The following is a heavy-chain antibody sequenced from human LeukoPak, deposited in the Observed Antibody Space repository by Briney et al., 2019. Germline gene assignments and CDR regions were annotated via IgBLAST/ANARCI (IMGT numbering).Heavy chain of an antibody. D-gene: IGHD6-6*01. CDR2: ISSRGDST. J-gene: IGHJ6*03. CDR3: ARVIAARPARRTYYYMDV. CDR1: GFTFSNYA. Sequence: PGGSLILSCAASGFTFSNYAMSWVRQVPGRGLEWVSTISSRGDSTYDADSVKGRFTISRDNSKNSLYLQMNSLRAEDTAVYHCARVIAARPARRTYYYMDVWGKGTTVTVSS. V-gene: IGHV3-23*01.